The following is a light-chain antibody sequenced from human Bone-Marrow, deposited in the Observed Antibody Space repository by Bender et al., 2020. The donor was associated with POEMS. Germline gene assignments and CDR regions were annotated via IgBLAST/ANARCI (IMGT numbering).Light chain of an antibody. CDR3: QVWGDSSSDHVV. J-gene: IGLJ2*01. CDR2: DDS. Sequence: SYVLTQPPSVSVAPGTTARITCGGNNIGSKSLHWYQRKPGQAPVMVVYDDSERPSGIPERFAGSNSGTTADLTISRVEAGDEADYYCQVWGDSSSDHVVVGGGTQLTVL. CDR1: NIGSKS. V-gene: IGLV3-21*03.